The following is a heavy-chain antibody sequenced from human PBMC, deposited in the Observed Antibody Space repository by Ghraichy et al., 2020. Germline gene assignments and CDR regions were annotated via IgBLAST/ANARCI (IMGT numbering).Heavy chain of an antibody. CDR1: GFTFSNYD. CDR3: ANSTPLC. D-gene: IGHD2-15*01. V-gene: IGHV3-30*02. CDR2: IKNDGSKE. Sequence: GGSLRLSCTASGFTFSNYDMHWVRQAPGKGLEWVTFIKNDGSKENYADSVKGRFTISRDNSKNTLYLQMNSLRAEDTAVYYCANSTPLCWGQGTLVTVSS. J-gene: IGHJ4*02.